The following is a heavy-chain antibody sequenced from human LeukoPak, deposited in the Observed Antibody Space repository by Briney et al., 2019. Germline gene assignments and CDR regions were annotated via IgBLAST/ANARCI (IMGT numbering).Heavy chain of an antibody. CDR2: IRSKANSYAT. Sequence: GGSLRLSCAASGFTFSGSAMHWVRQASGKGLEWVGRIRSKANSYATAYAASVKGRFTISRDDSKNTAYLQMNSLKTEDTAVYYCTRQVKSKSSSRLWYFDLWGRGTLVTVSS. CDR3: TRQVKSKSSSRLWYFDL. J-gene: IGHJ2*01. D-gene: IGHD6-13*01. V-gene: IGHV3-73*01. CDR1: GFTFSGSA.